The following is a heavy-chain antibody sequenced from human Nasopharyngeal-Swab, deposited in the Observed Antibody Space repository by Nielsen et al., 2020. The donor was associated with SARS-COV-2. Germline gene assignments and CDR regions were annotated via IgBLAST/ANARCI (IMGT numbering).Heavy chain of an antibody. Sequence: SATLSLTCAVSGGTISSNNWWGRGRQTPGRGLEWIGEIIHRGGTNYNPALKSRVTISVDKSKNQLSLEVTSVTAADTAVYYCSRHYYYYMDIWGKGTTVTVSS. CDR3: SRHYYYYMDI. CDR2: IIHRGGT. V-gene: IGHV4-4*02. J-gene: IGHJ6*03. CDR1: GGTISSNNW.